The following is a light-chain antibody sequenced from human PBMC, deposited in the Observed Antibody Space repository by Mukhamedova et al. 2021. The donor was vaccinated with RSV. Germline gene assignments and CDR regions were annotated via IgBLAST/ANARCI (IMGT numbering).Light chain of an antibody. J-gene: IGKJ3*01. V-gene: IGKV1-13*02. CDR3: QHFSSYPLS. CDR2: DVS. Sequence: WYQRRVHGKPPKLLIYDVSNLDRGVPSRFSGSGSGTEFTLTISSLQPEDCAFYYCQHFSSYPLSFGPGTKVDV.